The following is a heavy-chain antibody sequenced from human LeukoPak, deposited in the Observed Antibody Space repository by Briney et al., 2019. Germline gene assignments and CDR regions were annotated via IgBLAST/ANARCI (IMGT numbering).Heavy chain of an antibody. CDR1: GFTFSSYE. CDR2: ISSSGSTI. V-gene: IGHV3-48*03. D-gene: IGHD3-10*02. J-gene: IGHJ6*04. CDR3: AELGITMIGGA. Sequence: GGSLRLSCAASGFTFSSYEMNWVRQAPGKGLEWVSYISSSGSTIYYADSVKGRFTISRDNAKNSLYLQMDSLRAEDTAVYYCAELGITMIGGAWGKGTTVTISS.